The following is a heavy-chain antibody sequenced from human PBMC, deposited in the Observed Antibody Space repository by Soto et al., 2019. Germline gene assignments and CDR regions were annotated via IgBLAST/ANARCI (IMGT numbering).Heavy chain of an antibody. V-gene: IGHV3-7*01. CDR1: GFTFSSYW. CDR3: AKGDCSGGSCYFSAFDI. J-gene: IGHJ3*02. CDR2: IKQDESEK. Sequence: GGSLRLSCGASGFTFSSYWMSWVRQSPGKGLQWVANIKQDESEKTYVDSVRGRFTISRDNGKSSVYLQMSSLRVEDTAVYFCAKGDCSGGSCYFSAFDIWGQGTMVTVSS. D-gene: IGHD2-15*01.